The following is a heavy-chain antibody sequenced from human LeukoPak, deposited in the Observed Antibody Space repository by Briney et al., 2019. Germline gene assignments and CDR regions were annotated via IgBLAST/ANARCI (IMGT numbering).Heavy chain of an antibody. V-gene: IGHV4-61*02. D-gene: IGHD6-13*01. J-gene: IGHJ3*02. Sequence: SETLSLTCTVSGGSISSGSYYWSLIRPPAGKGLEWIGRIYTSGSTNYNPSLKRRVTISVDTSKNQFSLKLSSVTAADTAVYYCARDRIAAAHDAFDIWGQGTMVTVSS. CDR3: ARDRIAAAHDAFDI. CDR2: IYTSGST. CDR1: GGSISSGSYY.